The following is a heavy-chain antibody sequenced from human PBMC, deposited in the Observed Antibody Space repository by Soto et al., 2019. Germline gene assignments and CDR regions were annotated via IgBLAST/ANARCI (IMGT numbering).Heavy chain of an antibody. J-gene: IGHJ4*02. CDR3: AVAQYLAWSPY. CDR1: AGSISSSSNY. Sequence: SETLSLTCTVSAGSISSSSNYRGWIRQPPGKGLEWIGSIYFDGTTHYNPSLKSRVTISVDPSKNQFSLTLSPVTAADTAVYYCAVAQYLAWSPYWGQGALVTVSS. CDR2: IYFDGTT. D-gene: IGHD2-15*01. V-gene: IGHV4-39*01.